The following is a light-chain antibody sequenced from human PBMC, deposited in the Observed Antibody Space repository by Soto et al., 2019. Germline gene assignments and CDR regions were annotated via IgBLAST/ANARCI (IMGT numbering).Light chain of an antibody. Sequence: QSVLTQPPSVSAAPGQKVTISCSGSSSNIGNNYVSWYQQLPGTAPKLLIYDNNKRPSGIPDRFSGSKSGTSATLGITGLQTGSEADYYCGTWDSRLSALFVFGTGTKRTVL. CDR1: SSNIGNNY. CDR2: DNN. J-gene: IGLJ1*01. CDR3: GTWDSRLSALFV. V-gene: IGLV1-51*01.